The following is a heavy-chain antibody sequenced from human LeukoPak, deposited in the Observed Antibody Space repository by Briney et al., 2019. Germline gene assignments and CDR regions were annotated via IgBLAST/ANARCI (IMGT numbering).Heavy chain of an antibody. V-gene: IGHV3-49*03. CDR2: IRSKAYGGTT. CDR3: SRRTMVRGATDY. D-gene: IGHD3-10*01. J-gene: IGHJ4*02. CDR1: GFTFGDYA. Sequence: GGSLRLSCTASGFTFGDYAFNWFRQAPGKGLEWLGFIRSKAYGGTTEYAASVKGRFTISRDDSKSIAYLQMNSLKTEDTAVYYCSRRTMVRGATDYWGQGTLVTVSS.